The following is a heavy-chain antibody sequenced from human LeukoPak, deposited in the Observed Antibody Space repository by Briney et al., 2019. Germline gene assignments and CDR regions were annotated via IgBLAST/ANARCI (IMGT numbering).Heavy chain of an antibody. Sequence: SETLSLTCTVAGDSITSGTYYWTWIRQPAGKGLEWIGRIYTSGSTNYNPSLKSRVTISVDTSKNQFSLKLSSVTAADTAVYYCARGGSYLGHCDYWGQGTLVTVSS. J-gene: IGHJ4*02. D-gene: IGHD1-26*01. CDR1: GDSITSGTYY. V-gene: IGHV4-61*02. CDR2: IYTSGST. CDR3: ARGGSYLGHCDY.